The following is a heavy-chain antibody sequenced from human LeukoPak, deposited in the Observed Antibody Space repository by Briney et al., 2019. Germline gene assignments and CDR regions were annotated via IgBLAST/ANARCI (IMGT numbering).Heavy chain of an antibody. Sequence: GGSLRLSCAASGCTFDDYAMHWVRQAPGKGLEWVSGISWNSGSIGYADSVKGRFTISRDNAKNSLYLQMNSLRAEDTALYYCAKEKRYCSGGSCYRPLDYWGQGTLVTVSS. CDR3: AKEKRYCSGGSCYRPLDY. D-gene: IGHD2-15*01. V-gene: IGHV3-9*01. CDR2: ISWNSGSI. J-gene: IGHJ4*02. CDR1: GCTFDDYA.